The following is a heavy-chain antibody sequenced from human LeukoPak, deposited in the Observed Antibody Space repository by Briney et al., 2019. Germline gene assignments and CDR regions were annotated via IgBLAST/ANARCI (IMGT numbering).Heavy chain of an antibody. CDR2: LFGSVDT. J-gene: IGHJ4*02. Sequence: TETLSLTRTVSGGSISSHYWGWIRQPPGKGLEWIAYLFGSVDTKDNPSLQSRLTLSADTSKTQFSLRLSSVTAADTAGYYCATIKRGSIFGYFDFWGQGIKVIVSS. CDR3: ATIKRGSIFGYFDF. D-gene: IGHD5-18*01. CDR1: GGSISSHY. V-gene: IGHV4-59*11.